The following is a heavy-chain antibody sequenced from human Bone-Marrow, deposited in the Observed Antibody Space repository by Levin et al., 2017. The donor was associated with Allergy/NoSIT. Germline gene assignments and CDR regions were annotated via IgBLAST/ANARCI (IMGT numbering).Heavy chain of an antibody. V-gene: IGHV4-59*08. Sequence: SQTLSLPCTVSGGSISSYYWTWIRQPPGKGLEWIGYIFYSGSTRYNSSLKSRVTISVDTSRKQFSLKLSSVTAADTAVYYCARHASAMATFDSWGQGTLVTVSS. CDR3: ARHASAMATFDS. D-gene: IGHD5-18*01. CDR2: IFYSGST. J-gene: IGHJ4*02. CDR1: GGSISSYY.